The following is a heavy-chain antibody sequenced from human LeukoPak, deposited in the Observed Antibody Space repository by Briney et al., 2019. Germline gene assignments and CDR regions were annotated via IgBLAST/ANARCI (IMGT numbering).Heavy chain of an antibody. CDR3: AKEAYYYDSSGYYRGIDY. Sequence: GGSLRLSCVASGSTFSSNAMSWVRQAPGKGLEWVSAISGSGGNTYYADSVKGRFTISRDNSKNTLYVQMNSLRAEDTAVYYCAKEAYYYDSSGYYRGIDYWGQGTLVTVSS. J-gene: IGHJ4*02. CDR1: GSTFSSNA. V-gene: IGHV3-23*01. D-gene: IGHD3-22*01. CDR2: ISGSGGNT.